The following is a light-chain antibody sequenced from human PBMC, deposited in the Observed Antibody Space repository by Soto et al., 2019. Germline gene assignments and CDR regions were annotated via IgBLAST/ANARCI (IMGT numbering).Light chain of an antibody. CDR1: SSNTGSNY. CDR2: RNN. CDR3: AAWDDSLSGYV. Sequence: QSALTQPPSASGTPGQRVTISCSGSSSNTGSNYVYWYQQLPGTAPKLLIYRNNQRPSGVPDRFSGSKSGTSASLAISGLRSEDEADYYCAAWDDSLSGYVFGNGTKVTVL. J-gene: IGLJ1*01. V-gene: IGLV1-47*01.